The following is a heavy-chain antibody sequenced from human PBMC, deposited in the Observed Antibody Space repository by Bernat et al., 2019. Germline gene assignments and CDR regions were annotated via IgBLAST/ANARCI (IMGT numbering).Heavy chain of an antibody. V-gene: IGHV3-66*04. CDR3: AKHRFGELGADY. Sequence: EVQLVESGGGLVQPGVSLRLSCAASGFTVSSNYMSWVRQAPGKGLEWVSVIYSGGSTYYADSVKGRFTISRDNSKNTLYLQMISLRAEDTAVYYCAKHRFGELGADYWGQGTLVTVSS. D-gene: IGHD3-10*01. J-gene: IGHJ4*02. CDR2: IYSGGST. CDR1: GFTVSSNY.